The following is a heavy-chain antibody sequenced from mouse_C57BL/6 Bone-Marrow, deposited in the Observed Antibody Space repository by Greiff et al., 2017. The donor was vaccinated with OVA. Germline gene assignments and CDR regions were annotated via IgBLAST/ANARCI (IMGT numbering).Heavy chain of an antibody. J-gene: IGHJ1*03. CDR1: GYTFTSYW. CDR3: ARLVRGWYFDV. D-gene: IGHD1-1*01. V-gene: IGHV1-50*01. CDR2: IDPSDSYT. Sequence: QVQLQQPGAELVKPGASVKLSCKASGYTFTSYWMQWVKQRPGTGIEWIGEIDPSDSYTNYNQKFKAKATLTVDTSSSTAYMQLSSLTSEDCAVYYCARLVRGWYFDVGGTGTTVTVAS.